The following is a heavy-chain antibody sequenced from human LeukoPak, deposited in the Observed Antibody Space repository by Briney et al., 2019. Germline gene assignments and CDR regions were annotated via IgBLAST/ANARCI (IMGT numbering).Heavy chain of an antibody. CDR3: AKELDGPRGYFDY. Sequence: GSLRLSCAASGFTFSSYAMSWVRQAPGKGLEWVSAISGSGGSTYYAGSVKGRFTISRDNSKNTLYLQMNSLGAEDTAVYYCAKELDGPRGYFDYWGQGTLVTVSS. CDR2: ISGSGGST. D-gene: IGHD2-8*01. CDR1: GFTFSSYA. J-gene: IGHJ4*02. V-gene: IGHV3-23*01.